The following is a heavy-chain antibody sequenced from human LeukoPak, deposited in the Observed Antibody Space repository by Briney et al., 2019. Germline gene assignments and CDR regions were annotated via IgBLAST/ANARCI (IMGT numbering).Heavy chain of an antibody. CDR3: ASLHYYGPP. V-gene: IGHV4-34*01. CDR2: INHSGST. CDR1: GGSFSGYY. J-gene: IGHJ3*01. Sequence: SETLSLTCAVYGGSFSGYYWSWIRQPPGKGLEWIGEINHSGSTNYNPSLKSRVTISVDTSKNQFSLKLSSVTAADTAAYYCASLHYYGPPWGQGTMVTVSS. D-gene: IGHD3-10*01.